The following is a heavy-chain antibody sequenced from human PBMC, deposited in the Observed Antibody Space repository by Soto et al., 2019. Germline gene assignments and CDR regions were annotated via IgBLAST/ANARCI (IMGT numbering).Heavy chain of an antibody. CDR3: ARDPWDRGWFDP. V-gene: IGHV4-31*03. CDR1: GGSISSGGYY. Sequence: QVQLQESGPGLVKPSQTLSLTCTVSGGSISSGGYYWSWIRQHPGKGLEWIGYIYYSGSTYYNPSLKSGVTISVDTSKNQFSLKLSAVTAADTAVYYCARDPWDRGWFDPWGQGTLVTVSS. J-gene: IGHJ5*02. D-gene: IGHD1-26*01. CDR2: IYYSGST.